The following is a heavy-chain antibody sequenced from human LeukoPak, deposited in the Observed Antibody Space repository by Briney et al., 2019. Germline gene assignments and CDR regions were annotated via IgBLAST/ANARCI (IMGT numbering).Heavy chain of an antibody. CDR2: IYYSGST. V-gene: IGHV4-59*01. D-gene: IGHD6-19*01. CDR3: ARARWGAVAGSYWFDP. J-gene: IGHJ5*02. CDR1: GGSISSYY. Sequence: SETLSLTCTVSGGSISSYYWSWIRQPPGKGLEWIGYIYYSGSTNYNPSLKSRVTISVDTSKNQFSLKLSSVTAADTAVYYCARARWGAVAGSYWFDPWGQGTLVTVSS.